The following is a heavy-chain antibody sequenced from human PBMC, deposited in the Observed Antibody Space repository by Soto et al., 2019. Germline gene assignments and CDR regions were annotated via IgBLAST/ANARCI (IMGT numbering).Heavy chain of an antibody. CDR3: AKERGYNYGYDAMDV. D-gene: IGHD5-18*01. J-gene: IGHJ6*02. CDR2: ISGSGGST. CDR1: GFTFSSYA. Sequence: EVQLLESGGGLVQPGGSLRLSCAASGFTFSSYAMSWVRQAPGKGLEWVSGISGSGGSTYYADSVKGRFTISRANSKNTLYLQPTSLRAEDKAVYYCAKERGYNYGYDAMDVWGQGTTVTVSS. V-gene: IGHV3-23*01.